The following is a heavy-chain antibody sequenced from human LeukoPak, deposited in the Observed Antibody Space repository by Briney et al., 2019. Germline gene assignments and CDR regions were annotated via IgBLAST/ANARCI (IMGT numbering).Heavy chain of an antibody. J-gene: IGHJ3*02. Sequence: GGSLRLSCAASGFTFSNAWMSWVRQAPGKGLEWVGRIKSKTDGGTTDYAAPVKGRFTISRDDSKNTLYLQMNSLKTEDTAVYYCTTDLGGWPVNDAFDIWGQGTMVTVSS. V-gene: IGHV3-15*01. CDR3: TTDLGGWPVNDAFDI. D-gene: IGHD6-19*01. CDR2: IKSKTDGGTT. CDR1: GFTFSNAW.